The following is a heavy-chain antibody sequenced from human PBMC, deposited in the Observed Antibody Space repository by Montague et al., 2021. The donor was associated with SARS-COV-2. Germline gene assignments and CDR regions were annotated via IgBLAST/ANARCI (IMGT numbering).Heavy chain of an antibody. J-gene: IGHJ6*02. CDR3: ARRGVVPAGMEYYYYGMDV. D-gene: IGHD2-2*01. CDR1: GGSISSSNW. Sequence: SETLSLTCAVSGGSISSSNWWSWVRPPPGKGLEWIGYIYYSGSTNYNPSLKSRVTISVDTSKNQFSLKLSSVTAADTAVYYCARRGVVPAGMEYYYYGMDVWGQGTTVTVSS. CDR2: IYYSGST. V-gene: IGHV4-4*02.